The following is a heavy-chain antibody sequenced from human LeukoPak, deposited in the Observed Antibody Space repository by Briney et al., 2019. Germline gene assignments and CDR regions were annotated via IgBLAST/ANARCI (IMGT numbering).Heavy chain of an antibody. CDR3: ARGSVQWLGRLI. V-gene: IGHV1-69*13. Sequence: GASVKVSCKASGYTFTSYGISWVRQAPGQGLEWMGGIIPIFGTANYAQKFQGRVTITADESTSTAYMELSSLRSEDTAVYYCARGSVQWLGRLIWGQGTLVTVSS. CDR2: IIPIFGTA. CDR1: GYTFTSYG. D-gene: IGHD6-19*01. J-gene: IGHJ4*02.